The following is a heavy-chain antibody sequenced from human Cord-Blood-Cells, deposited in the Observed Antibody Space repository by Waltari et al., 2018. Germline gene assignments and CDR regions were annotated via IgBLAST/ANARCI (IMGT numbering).Heavy chain of an antibody. D-gene: IGHD6-6*01. V-gene: IGHV3-74*01. J-gene: IGHJ4*02. Sequence: EVQLVESGGGLVQPGGSLRLSCAASGFTFSSYWMHWVRQAPGKGLVWVSLINRDGRSTSYADSVKGRFTISRDNAKNTLYLQMNSLRAEDTAVYYCARSIAARPDYFDYWGQGTLVTVSS. CDR2: INRDGRST. CDR1: GFTFSSYW. CDR3: ARSIAARPDYFDY.